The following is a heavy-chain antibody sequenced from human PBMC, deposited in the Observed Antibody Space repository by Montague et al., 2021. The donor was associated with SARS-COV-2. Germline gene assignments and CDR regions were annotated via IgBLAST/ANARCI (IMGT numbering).Heavy chain of an antibody. Sequence: SETLSLTCTVSGGSISSYYWSWIRQPPGKGLGWIGYIYYSGSTNYNPSPKSRVTLSVDTSKNQFSLKLSSVTAADTAVYYCARGSGWRGNAFDIWGQGTMVTVSS. J-gene: IGHJ3*02. D-gene: IGHD6-19*01. V-gene: IGHV4-59*01. CDR1: GGSISSYY. CDR2: IYYSGST. CDR3: ARGSGWRGNAFDI.